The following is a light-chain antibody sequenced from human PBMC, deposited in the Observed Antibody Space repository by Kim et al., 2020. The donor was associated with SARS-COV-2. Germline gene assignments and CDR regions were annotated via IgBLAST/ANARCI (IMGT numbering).Light chain of an antibody. CDR3: LVSYANVGV. CDR2: DTT. Sequence: QAVVTQEPSLTVSPGGTVTLTCGSSTGAVTRGHYPYWLQQKTGQAPRTLIYDTTKKHSLTPARFSGSILGDKAALTLSGALPEDKADYYCLVSYANVGVLGGGTQLTVL. V-gene: IGLV7-46*01. CDR1: TGAVTRGHY. J-gene: IGLJ2*01.